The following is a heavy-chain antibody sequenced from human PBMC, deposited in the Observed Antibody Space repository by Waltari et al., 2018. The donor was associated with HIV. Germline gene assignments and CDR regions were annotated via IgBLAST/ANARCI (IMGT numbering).Heavy chain of an antibody. Sequence: QVQLQESGPGLVKPSDTLSLTCAVSDFSITSGHYWGWIRQSPGKGLVLIGIVFHSGSTFYKPSFTWLVSISVDTSKNQFSLKLTSLTAADTAVYYCARQPAPDSTWFQIYFDYWGQGTVVTVSS. V-gene: IGHV4-38-2*01. D-gene: IGHD6-13*01. CDR3: ARQPAPDSTWFQIYFDY. J-gene: IGHJ4*02. CDR1: DFSITSGHY. CDR2: VFHSGST.